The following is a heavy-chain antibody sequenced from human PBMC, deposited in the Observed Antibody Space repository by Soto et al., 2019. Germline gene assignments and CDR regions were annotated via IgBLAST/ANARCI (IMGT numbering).Heavy chain of an antibody. V-gene: IGHV4-59*01. CDR3: ARDGDGDYGIDY. Sequence: SETLSLTCTVSGGSISSYYWSWIRQPPGKGLEWIGYIYYSGSTNYNPSLKSRVTISVDTSKNQFSLKLSSVTAADTAVYYCARDGDGDYGIDYWGQGTLVTVSS. D-gene: IGHD4-17*01. CDR1: GGSISSYY. CDR2: IYYSGST. J-gene: IGHJ4*02.